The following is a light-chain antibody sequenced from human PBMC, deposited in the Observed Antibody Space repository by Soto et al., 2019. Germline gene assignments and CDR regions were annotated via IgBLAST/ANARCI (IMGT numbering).Light chain of an antibody. CDR3: SSYTSSSPYV. Sequence: QSPLTQPASVSGSPGQSITISCTGTSSDVGGYNYVSWYQQHPGKAPKLMIYDVSNRPSGVSNRFSGSKSSNTASLTISGLQAEDEADYYCSSYTSSSPYVFGTGTKLTVL. J-gene: IGLJ1*01. CDR1: SSDVGGYNY. V-gene: IGLV2-14*01. CDR2: DVS.